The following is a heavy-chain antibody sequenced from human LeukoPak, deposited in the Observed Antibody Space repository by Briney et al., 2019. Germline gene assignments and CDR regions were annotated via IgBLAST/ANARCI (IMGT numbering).Heavy chain of an antibody. CDR3: ARDPYSGSYGDYYYYYMDV. J-gene: IGHJ6*03. CDR2: ITSTSTYV. D-gene: IGHD1-26*01. CDR1: GFTFSSYW. Sequence: PGGSLRLSCAASGFTFSSYWMSWVRQAPGKRLEWVSSITSTSTYVFYADSVKGRFTISRDNAKNSLYLQMNSLRAEDTAVYYCARDPYSGSYGDYYYYYMDVWGKGTTVTISS. V-gene: IGHV3-21*01.